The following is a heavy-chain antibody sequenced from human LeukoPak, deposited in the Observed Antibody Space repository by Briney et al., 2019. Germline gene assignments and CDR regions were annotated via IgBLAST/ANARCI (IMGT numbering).Heavy chain of an antibody. D-gene: IGHD7-27*01. CDR2: MGPNSGDT. V-gene: IGHV1-8*01. CDR3: VRTPPNWGFDY. J-gene: IGHJ4*02. CDR1: GYTFTTHD. Sequence: ASVKVSCRASGYTFTTHDINWVRQATGQGLEWMGWMGPNSGDTGYAQKFQGRVTMTSDSSISTAFMELSSLRSEDTAIYYCVRTPPNWGFDYWGQGTLVTVSS.